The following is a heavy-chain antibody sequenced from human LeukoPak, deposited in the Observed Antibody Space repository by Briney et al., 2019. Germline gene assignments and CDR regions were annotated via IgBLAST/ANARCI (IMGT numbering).Heavy chain of an antibody. CDR1: GYTFISYD. V-gene: IGHV1-8*03. CDR2: MNPNRGNT. D-gene: IGHD3-3*01. CDR3: ARRQASGYDFWSGLSYYMDV. Sequence: SVKVSCKASGYTFISYDINWVRQATAQGLEWMGWMNPNRGNTGYAQKFQGRVTIIRNTSISTAYMELSSLRSEDTGVYYCARRQASGYDFWSGLSYYMDVWGKGTTVTVSS. J-gene: IGHJ6*03.